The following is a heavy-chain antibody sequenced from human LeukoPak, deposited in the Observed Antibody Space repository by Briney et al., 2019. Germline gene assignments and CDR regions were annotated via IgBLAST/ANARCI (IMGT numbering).Heavy chain of an antibody. CDR2: IKSKTDGGKT. J-gene: IGHJ4*02. Sequence: GGSLRLSCAASGFTFSSYAMNWVRQAPGKGLEWVGRIKSKTDGGKTDYAAPVQGRFSISRDDSENTLYLQMNGLNTEDTAVYYCSTVSPYYGSGTTSPDSWGQGTLVVVSS. CDR3: STVSPYYGSGTTSPDS. D-gene: IGHD3-10*01. CDR1: GFTFSSYA. V-gene: IGHV3-15*01.